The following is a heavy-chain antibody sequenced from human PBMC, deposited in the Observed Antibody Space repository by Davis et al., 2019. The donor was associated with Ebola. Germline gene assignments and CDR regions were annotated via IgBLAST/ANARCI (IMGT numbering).Heavy chain of an antibody. CDR2: ISSSSNYI. V-gene: IGHV3-21*01. CDR3: ARGRRLLADAFHI. Sequence: GESLKISCAASGFIVSDKYMSWVRQAPGKGLEWVSTISSSSNYIYYAESVKGRFTISRDNAKNSLTLQMNSLGAEDTAVYYCARGRRLLADAFHIWGQGTMVTASS. CDR1: GFIVSDKY. D-gene: IGHD2-8*02. J-gene: IGHJ3*02.